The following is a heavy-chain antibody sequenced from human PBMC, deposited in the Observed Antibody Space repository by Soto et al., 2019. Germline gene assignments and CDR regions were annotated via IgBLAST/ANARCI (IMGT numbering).Heavy chain of an antibody. J-gene: IGHJ4*02. V-gene: IGHV3-23*01. CDR2: ITASSGST. CDR3: AKGDYASSLYYFDY. Sequence: GGSLRLSCAASGFAFSSYAMSWVRQAPGKGLEWVSSITASSGSTYYADSVNGRLIISRDNSKNTLYLQMSSLSAEDTAIYYCAKGDYASSLYYFDYWGQGTLVTVPQ. CDR1: GFAFSSYA. D-gene: IGHD2-2*01.